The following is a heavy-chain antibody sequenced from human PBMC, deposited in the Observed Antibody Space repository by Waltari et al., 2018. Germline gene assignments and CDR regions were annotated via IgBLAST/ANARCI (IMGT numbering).Heavy chain of an antibody. CDR2: ISYDGSNK. Sequence: QVQLVESGGGVVQPGRSLRLSCAASGFTFRRYGIHWVRQAPGKGLEWVAVISYDGSNKYYVDSVKGRFTISRDNSKNTLYLQMNSLRAEDTAVYYCAKIVYDFWSGNFYEEDYYYMDVWGKGTTVTVS. CDR1: GFTFRRYG. J-gene: IGHJ6*03. CDR3: AKIVYDFWSGNFYEEDYYYMDV. D-gene: IGHD3-3*01. V-gene: IGHV3-30*18.